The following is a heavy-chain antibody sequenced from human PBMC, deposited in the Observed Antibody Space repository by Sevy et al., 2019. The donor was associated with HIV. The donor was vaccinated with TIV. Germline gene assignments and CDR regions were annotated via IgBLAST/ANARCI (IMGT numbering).Heavy chain of an antibody. D-gene: IGHD3-10*01. CDR2: ISGTNSST. CDR3: ANSITFSSSFDY. Sequence: GGSLRLSCAASGFTFSSYAMNWVRQAPGKGLEWVSTISGTNSSTYNADSVKGRFTVSRDNSKNTLYLQMNSLRAEDTAVYYCANSITFSSSFDYWGQGTLVTVSS. J-gene: IGHJ4*02. CDR1: GFTFSSYA. V-gene: IGHV3-23*01.